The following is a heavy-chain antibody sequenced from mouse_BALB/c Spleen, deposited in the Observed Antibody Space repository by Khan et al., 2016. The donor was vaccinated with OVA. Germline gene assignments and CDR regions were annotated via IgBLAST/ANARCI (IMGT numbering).Heavy chain of an antibody. V-gene: IGHV1-7*01. CDR1: GYTFSTYW. CDR3: ARDRSDY. J-gene: IGHJ2*01. CDR2: INPTSGYT. Sequence: QVRLQQSGAELAKPGASVKLSCKASGYTFSTYWMHWVKQRPGQGLEWIGYINPTSGYTDYNEKFKDKATLSADKSSSTAYMQLSSLTSEDSAVYYCARDRSDYWGQGTTLTVSS.